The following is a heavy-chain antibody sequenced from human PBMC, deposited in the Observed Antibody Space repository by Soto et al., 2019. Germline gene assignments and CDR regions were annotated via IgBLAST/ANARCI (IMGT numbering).Heavy chain of an antibody. CDR2: INPNSGGT. CDR3: ARVMSYYCSGGSCYHNWFDP. D-gene: IGHD2-15*01. CDR1: GYTFTGYY. V-gene: IGHV1-2*04. Sequence: ASVKVSCKASGYTFTGYYMHWVRQAPGQGLEWMGWINPNSGGTNYAQKFQGWVTMTRDTSISTAYMELSRLRSDDTAVYYCARVMSYYCSGGSCYHNWFDPWGQGTLVTVSS. J-gene: IGHJ5*02.